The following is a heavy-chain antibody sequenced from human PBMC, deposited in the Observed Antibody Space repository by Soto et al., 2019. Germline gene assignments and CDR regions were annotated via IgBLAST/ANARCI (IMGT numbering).Heavy chain of an antibody. D-gene: IGHD5-12*01. Sequence: QVQLEQSGAEVKKPGSSVKVSCKASGGSFSNAAISWVRQAPGQGLEWMGGIMPIFRTPDHAQKFQGRVTITADESTSTAYMELSGLRSDDTAIYYCARAKDRLQLGGNYYSILDVWGQGTTVTVSS. CDR2: IMPIFRTP. V-gene: IGHV1-69*12. CDR1: GGSFSNAA. CDR3: ARAKDRLQLGGNYYSILDV. J-gene: IGHJ6*02.